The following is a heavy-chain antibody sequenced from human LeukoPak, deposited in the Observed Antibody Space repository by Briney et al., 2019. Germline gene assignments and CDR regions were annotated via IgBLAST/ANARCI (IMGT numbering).Heavy chain of an antibody. V-gene: IGHV3-30*04. CDR2: ITHDGSDK. J-gene: IGHJ6*03. CDR3: ARHPQQLVRRVAYYYMDV. Sequence: QAGGSLRLSCVASGFTFRRHAIHWVRQAPSKGLQWLAVITHDGSDKYYADSVKGRFTISRDNAKNSLYLQMNSLRAEDTAVYYCARHPQQLVRRVAYYYMDVWGKGTTVTVSS. CDR1: GFTFRRHA. D-gene: IGHD6-13*01.